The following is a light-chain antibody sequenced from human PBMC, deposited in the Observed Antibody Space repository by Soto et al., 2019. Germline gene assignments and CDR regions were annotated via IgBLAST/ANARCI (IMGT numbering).Light chain of an antibody. CDR1: TSDLGSYDY. Sequence: QSALTQPRSVSGSPGQSVTISCTGTTSDLGSYDYVSWYQQHPGRAPKLMIYDVTKRPSGVPDRFSGSKSGNTASLTISRLQADDEAHYYCCSFSGTNTLYVFGTGTKVTVL. V-gene: IGLV2-11*01. CDR3: CSFSGTNTLYV. CDR2: DVT. J-gene: IGLJ1*01.